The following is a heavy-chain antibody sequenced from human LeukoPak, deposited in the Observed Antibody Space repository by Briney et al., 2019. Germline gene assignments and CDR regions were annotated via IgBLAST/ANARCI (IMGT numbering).Heavy chain of an antibody. CDR2: INSGGSIT. Sequence: GGSPILSSAASAVTSSSNRMHCVRQAPGPGLVCVSRINSGGSITSYADSVKGRFKISRDNATNTLYLQSTSLRAADTAGCTCRGTTTFFDYWGQGTLVTVSS. CDR3: RGTTTFFDY. D-gene: IGHD4-17*01. J-gene: IGHJ4*02. V-gene: IGHV3-74*01. CDR1: AVTSSSNR.